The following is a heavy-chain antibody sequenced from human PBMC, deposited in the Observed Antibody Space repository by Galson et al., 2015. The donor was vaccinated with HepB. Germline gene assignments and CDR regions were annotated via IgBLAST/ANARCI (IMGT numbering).Heavy chain of an antibody. V-gene: IGHV3-21*01. Sequence: SLRLSCAASGLIFSGFSVNWVRQAPGKGLEWVASVTSDGVDTYYADSVEGRFTMSRDNAKNTLSLQKNSLRAEDTAVYYCARASYCSSSRCDLGYRGQGALVTVSS. CDR1: GLIFSGFS. CDR3: ARASYCSSSRCDLGY. D-gene: IGHD2-2*01. CDR2: VTSDGVDT. J-gene: IGHJ4*02.